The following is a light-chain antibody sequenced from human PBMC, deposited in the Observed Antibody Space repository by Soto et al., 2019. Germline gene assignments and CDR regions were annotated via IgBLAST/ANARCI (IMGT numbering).Light chain of an antibody. V-gene: IGKV1-39*01. CDR3: QQSYSNPRT. CDR1: QSISSY. CDR2: GAS. J-gene: IGKJ5*01. Sequence: DIQMTQSPSSLSASVGDRVTITCRASQSISSYLYWYQQKPGKAPKLLICGASSLHSGVPSRFGGSGSGTDFTLTISSLQPEDFATYFCQQSYSNPRTFGQGARLEIK.